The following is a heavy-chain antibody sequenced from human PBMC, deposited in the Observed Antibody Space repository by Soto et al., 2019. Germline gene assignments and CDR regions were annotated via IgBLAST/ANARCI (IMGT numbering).Heavy chain of an antibody. J-gene: IGHJ4*02. CDR2: ISYDGSNK. Sequence: QVQLVESGGGVVQPGRSLRLSCAASGFTFSSYGMHWVRQAPGKGLEWVAVISYDGSNKYYADSVKGRFTISRDNSKNTLYLQMNSLRAEDTAVYYCAKDFVVVATTTRFDYWGQVTLVTVSS. V-gene: IGHV3-30*18. CDR3: AKDFVVVATTTRFDY. CDR1: GFTFSSYG. D-gene: IGHD2-15*01.